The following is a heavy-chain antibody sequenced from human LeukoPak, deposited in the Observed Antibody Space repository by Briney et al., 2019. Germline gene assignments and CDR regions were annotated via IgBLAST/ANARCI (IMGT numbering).Heavy chain of an antibody. CDR2: ISYDGSNN. V-gene: IGHV3-30-3*01. D-gene: IGHD4-17*01. Sequence: GGSLRLSCAVFGFTFSSHTMHCVRQAPGKGLEWVALISYDGSNNNYADSVKGRFTISRDTSKKTLYLQMNSLRAEDTAVYYCVRDTTTVTTRAVDIWGQGTMVTVSS. CDR1: GFTFSSHT. CDR3: VRDTTTVTTRAVDI. J-gene: IGHJ3*02.